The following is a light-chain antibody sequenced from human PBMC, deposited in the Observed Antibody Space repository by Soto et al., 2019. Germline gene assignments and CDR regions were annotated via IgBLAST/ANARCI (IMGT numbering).Light chain of an antibody. CDR2: GAS. V-gene: IGKV3-15*01. CDR3: QQYNNWWT. CDR1: RSVATN. Sequence: EMVMTQSPATLAFSEVKRATLSCRASRSVATNLAWYQQTPGQAPRLLIYGASTRATALPARFSGSGSGTEFTLTISSLQSEDFAVYYCQQYNNWWTFGQGTKV. J-gene: IGKJ1*01.